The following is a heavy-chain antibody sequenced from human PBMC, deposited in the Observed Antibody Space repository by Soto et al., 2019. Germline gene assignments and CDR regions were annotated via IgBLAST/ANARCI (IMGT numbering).Heavy chain of an antibody. CDR2: IFSNDEK. V-gene: IGHV2-26*01. J-gene: IGHJ4*02. D-gene: IGHD2-2*01. CDR1: GFSLSNARMG. Sequence: SGPTLVNPTETLTLTCTVSGFSLSNARMGVSWIRQPPGKALEWLAHIFSNDEKSYSTSLKSRLTISKDTSKSQVVLTMTNMDPVDTATYYCARILEDYCSSTSCYGVLFDYWGQGTLVTVSS. CDR3: ARILEDYCSSTSCYGVLFDY.